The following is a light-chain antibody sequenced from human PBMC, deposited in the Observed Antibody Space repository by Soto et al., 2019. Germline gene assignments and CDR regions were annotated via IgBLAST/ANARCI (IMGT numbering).Light chain of an antibody. V-gene: IGLV2-14*01. CDR1: SSDVGAYNY. CDR2: DVS. J-gene: IGLJ1*01. Sequence: QSALTQPASVSGYPGQSITISCTGTSSDVGAYNYVSWYQQHPGKAPKLMIYDVSNRPSGVSSRFSGSKSGNTASLTFSGLQAEDEADYYCSSYTTSSIYVFGTGTKLTVL. CDR3: SSYTTSSIYV.